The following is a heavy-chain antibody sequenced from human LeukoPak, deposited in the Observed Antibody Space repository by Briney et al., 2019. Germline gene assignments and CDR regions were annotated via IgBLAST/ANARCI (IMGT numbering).Heavy chain of an antibody. CDR3: ATRAETRGNYVRVPFDF. V-gene: IGHV3-23*01. Sequence: AGGSLRLSCAASGFTFSNYAMNWVRQAPGKGLEWVSVISGSGDTTYYADSVKGRFTISRDNSKNTLHLQMNSLRDEDTAVYYCATRAETRGNYVRVPFDFWGQGTRVTVCS. CDR2: ISGSGDTT. J-gene: IGHJ4*02. D-gene: IGHD1-7*01. CDR1: GFTFSNYA.